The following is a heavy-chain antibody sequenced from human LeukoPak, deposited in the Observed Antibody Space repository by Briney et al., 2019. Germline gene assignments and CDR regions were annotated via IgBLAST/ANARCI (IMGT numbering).Heavy chain of an antibody. V-gene: IGHV3-7*01. D-gene: IGHD3-16*01. J-gene: IGHJ4*02. CDR1: GFTFSSYW. CDR3: AREEGGSHFDY. Sequence: PGGSLRLSCAASGFTFSSYWMSWVRQAPGKGLEWVANIKKDGSEKYSVDSVKGRFTISRDNAKNSLYLQMNSLRAEDTAVYYCAREEGGSHFDYWGQGTLVTVSS. CDR2: IKKDGSEK.